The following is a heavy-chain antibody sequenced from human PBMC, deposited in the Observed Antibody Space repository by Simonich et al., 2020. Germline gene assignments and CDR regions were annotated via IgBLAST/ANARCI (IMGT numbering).Heavy chain of an antibody. CDR3: ARLAPGYSGSYPEYFQH. CDR1: GYSISSGYY. J-gene: IGHJ1*01. V-gene: IGHV4-38-2*01. D-gene: IGHD1-26*01. Sequence: QVQLQQWGAGLLKPSETLSLTCAVSGYSISSGYYWGWIRQPPGKGLEWIGSIYHDGSTYYTPSFKVRVTISVYTSKNQFSLKLSSVTAADTAVYYCARLAPGYSGSYPEYFQHWGQGTLVTVSS. CDR2: IYHDGST.